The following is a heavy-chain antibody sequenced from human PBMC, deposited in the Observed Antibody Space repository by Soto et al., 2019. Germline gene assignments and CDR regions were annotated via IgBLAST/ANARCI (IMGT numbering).Heavy chain of an antibody. CDR3: ARDDGSSWYWTGGAGVGY. D-gene: IGHD6-13*01. J-gene: IGHJ4*02. CDR2: IKQDGSEK. V-gene: IGHV3-7*04. CDR1: GFTFSSYW. Sequence: EVQLVESGGGLVQPGGSLRLSCAASGFTFSSYWMSWVRQAPGKGLEWVANIKQDGSEKYYVDSVKGRFTISRDNAKNSLYLQMNSLRAEDTAVYYCARDDGSSWYWTGGAGVGYWGQGTLVTVSS.